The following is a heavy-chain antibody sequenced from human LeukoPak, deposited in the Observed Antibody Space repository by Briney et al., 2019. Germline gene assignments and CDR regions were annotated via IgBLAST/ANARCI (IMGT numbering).Heavy chain of an antibody. Sequence: SETLSLTCTVSRGSISSYYWSWIRQPPGKGLEWIGYIYYSGSTDYNPSLKSRVTISVETSKNQFSLKLSSVTAADTAVYYCAGGYSYGTEYDYWGQGTLVTVSS. CDR3: AGGYSYGTEYDY. V-gene: IGHV4-59*01. J-gene: IGHJ4*02. CDR2: IYYSGST. D-gene: IGHD5-18*01. CDR1: RGSISSYY.